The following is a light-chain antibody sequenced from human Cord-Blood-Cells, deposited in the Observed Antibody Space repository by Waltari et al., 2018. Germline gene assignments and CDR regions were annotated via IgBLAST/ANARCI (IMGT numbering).Light chain of an antibody. CDR2: GAS. CDR1: QSVSSSY. CDR3: QQYGSSPT. Sequence: EIVLTQSPGTLSLSPGERATLSCRASQSVSSSYLAWYQQKPGQAPRLLIYGASSRATCIPDKFSGSGSGTEFTLTISRLEPEDFAVYYCQQYGSSPTFGPGTKVDIK. V-gene: IGKV3-20*01. J-gene: IGKJ3*01.